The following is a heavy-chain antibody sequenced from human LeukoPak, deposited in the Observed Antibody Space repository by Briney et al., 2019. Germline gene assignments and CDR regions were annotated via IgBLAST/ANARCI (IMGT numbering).Heavy chain of an antibody. CDR3: ASSLAAAGTGGWFDP. D-gene: IGHD6-13*01. V-gene: IGHV3-21*01. J-gene: IGHJ5*02. Sequence: GGSLRLSCAASGFTFSTYSMNWVRQAPGKGLEWVSSISSSSSYIYYAGSVKGRFTISRDNAKNSLYLQMNSLRAEDTAVYYCASSLAAAGTGGWFDPWGQGTLVTVSS. CDR1: GFTFSTYS. CDR2: ISSSSSYI.